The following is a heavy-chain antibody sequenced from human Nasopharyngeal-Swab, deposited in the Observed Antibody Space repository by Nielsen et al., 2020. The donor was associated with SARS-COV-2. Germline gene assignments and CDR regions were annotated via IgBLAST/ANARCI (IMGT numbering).Heavy chain of an antibody. CDR3: AIQPSGTFRSDAFDI. J-gene: IGHJ3*02. CDR1: GGSISSGSYY. Sequence: SETLSLTCTVSGGSISSGSYYWSWLRQPAGKGLGYIGRIYTSGITNYNPSLKSRVSISVDTSKNQFSLRLNFVTAADTAVYYCAIQPSGTFRSDAFDIWGQGTMVTVSS. V-gene: IGHV4-61*02. CDR2: IYTSGIT. D-gene: IGHD1-26*01.